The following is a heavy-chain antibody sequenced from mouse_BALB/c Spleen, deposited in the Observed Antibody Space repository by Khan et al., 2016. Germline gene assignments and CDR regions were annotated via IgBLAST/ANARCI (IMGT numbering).Heavy chain of an antibody. CDR3: ASTFWYFDV. CDR1: GFVFSRYW. CDR2: INPDSSTN. Sequence: EVQLLESGGGLVQPGGSLKLSFAASGFVFSRYWMSWVRPAPGKGLEWIGKINPDSSTNNYTQSLTDKFILSRDNANNTLYLQMSKVRSEDTALYYCASTFWYFDVWGAGTTVTVSS. V-gene: IGHV4-1*02. J-gene: IGHJ1*01.